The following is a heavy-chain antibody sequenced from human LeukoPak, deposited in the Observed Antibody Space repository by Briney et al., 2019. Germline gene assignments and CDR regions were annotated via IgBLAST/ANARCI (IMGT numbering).Heavy chain of an antibody. Sequence: GGSLRLSWAASGFTFSSYWMSWVRQAPGKGLEWVANIKQDGSEKYYVDSVKGRFTISRDNAKNSLYLQMNSLRAEDTAVYYCARDGYSSSWYLGIYYYYYGMDVWGQGTTVTVSS. D-gene: IGHD6-13*01. CDR2: IKQDGSEK. CDR3: ARDGYSSSWYLGIYYYYYGMDV. CDR1: GFTFSSYW. J-gene: IGHJ6*02. V-gene: IGHV3-7*03.